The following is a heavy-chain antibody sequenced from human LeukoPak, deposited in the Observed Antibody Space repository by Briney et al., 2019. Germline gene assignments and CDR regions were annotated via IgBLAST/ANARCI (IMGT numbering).Heavy chain of an antibody. V-gene: IGHV4-59*01. CDR1: GGSISSYY. CDR3: AIAAAGLDPPHFFDY. J-gene: IGHJ4*02. CDR2: IYYSGST. Sequence: PSETLSLTCTVSGGSISSYYWSWIRQPPGKGLEWIGYIYYSGSTNYNPSLKSRVTISVDTSKNQFSLKLSSVTAADTAVYYCAIAAAGLDPPHFFDYWGQGTLVTVSS. D-gene: IGHD6-13*01.